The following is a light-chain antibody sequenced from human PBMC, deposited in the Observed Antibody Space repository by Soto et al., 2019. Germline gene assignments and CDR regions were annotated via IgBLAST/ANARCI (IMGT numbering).Light chain of an antibody. CDR3: SSYAGSNLYV. J-gene: IGLJ1*01. CDR2: EVT. Sequence: QSALTQPPSASGSPGQSVTISCTGTSSDVGGYNFVSWYQQHPGKAPKLMIYEVTKRPSGVPDRFSGSKSGNTASLIVSGLQAEDEADYYCSSYAGSNLYVFGTRTKLTVL. CDR1: SSDVGGYNF. V-gene: IGLV2-8*01.